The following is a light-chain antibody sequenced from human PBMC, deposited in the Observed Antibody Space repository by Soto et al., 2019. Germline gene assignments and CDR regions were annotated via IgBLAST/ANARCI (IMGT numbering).Light chain of an antibody. CDR1: QSVSSNY. CDR3: QQYGRSPPFA. CDR2: GAS. J-gene: IGKJ2*01. Sequence: IVLTQSPGTLSLSPGERATLSCRASQSVSSNYIAWYQQNPGQAPRLLIYGASTRATGIPDRFSGSGSGTDFTLTISRLEPEDFAVHFCQQYGRSPPFAFGQGTKVDIK. V-gene: IGKV3-20*01.